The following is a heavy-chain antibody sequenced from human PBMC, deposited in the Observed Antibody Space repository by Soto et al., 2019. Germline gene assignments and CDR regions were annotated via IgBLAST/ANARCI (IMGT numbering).Heavy chain of an antibody. CDR1: GGTFSSYA. V-gene: IGHV1-69*04. CDR3: ARGGAWSIAARFDY. D-gene: IGHD6-6*01. CDR2: IIPILGIA. J-gene: IGHJ4*02. Sequence: ASVKVSCKASGGTFSSYAISWVRQAPGQGLEWMGRIIPILGIANYAQKFQGRVTITADKSTSTAYMELSSLRSEDTAVYYCARGGAWSIAARFDYWGQGTLVTVSS.